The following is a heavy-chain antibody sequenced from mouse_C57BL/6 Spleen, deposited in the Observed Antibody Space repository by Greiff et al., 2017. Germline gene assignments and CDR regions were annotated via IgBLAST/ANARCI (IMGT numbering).Heavy chain of an antibody. CDR2: INPSNGGT. CDR1: GYTFTSYW. D-gene: IGHD1-1*01. Sequence: QVQLQQPGTELVKPGASVKLSCKASGYTFTSYWMHWVKQRPGQGLEWIGNINPSNGGTNYNEKFKSKATLTVDKSSSTAYMQLRSLTSEDSAVYYCASYSTVVAPYYAMEYWGKEPQSPSPQ. J-gene: IGHJ4*01. CDR3: ASYSTVVAPYYAMEY. V-gene: IGHV1-53*01.